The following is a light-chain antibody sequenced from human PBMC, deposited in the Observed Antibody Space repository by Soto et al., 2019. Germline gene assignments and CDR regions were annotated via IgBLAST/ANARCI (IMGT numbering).Light chain of an antibody. CDR2: EGT. J-gene: IGLJ3*02. Sequence: QSALTQPASVSGSPGQSITISCTGTSSDVGSSNLVSWYQQHPGKAPKLMIYEGTKRPSGVSDRFSGSKTGNTASLTISGLQSEDECDYYCCSYAGSSTWVFGGGTKLTVL. V-gene: IGLV2-23*01. CDR1: SSDVGSSNL. CDR3: CSYAGSSTWV.